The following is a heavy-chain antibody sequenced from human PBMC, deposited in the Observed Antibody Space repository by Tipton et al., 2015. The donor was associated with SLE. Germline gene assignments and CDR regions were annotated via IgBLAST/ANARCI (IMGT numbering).Heavy chain of an antibody. CDR1: GGSIGNNY. J-gene: IGHJ4*02. Sequence: TLSLTCTVSGGSIGNNYWNWIRQSAGRGLEWIGRIYSSGDRDYNPSLRSRVTISVDTSKNQFSLKLSSVTAADTAVYYCARQDYDILTGYFDYWGQGTLVTVSS. CDR2: IYSSGDR. D-gene: IGHD3-9*01. V-gene: IGHV4-4*07. CDR3: ARQDYDILTGYFDY.